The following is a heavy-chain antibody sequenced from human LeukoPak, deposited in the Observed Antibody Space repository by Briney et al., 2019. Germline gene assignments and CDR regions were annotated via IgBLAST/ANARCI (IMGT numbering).Heavy chain of an antibody. CDR1: GYTFTSNY. CDR2: ISPSGGST. V-gene: IGHV1-46*01. CDR3: ARSGISGLLWFGERGYYFDY. J-gene: IGHJ4*02. D-gene: IGHD3-10*01. Sequence: ASVKVSCKAFGYTFTSNYMHWVRQAPGQGPEWMGVISPSGGSTTYAQKFQGRVTLTRDMSTSTAYMELSSLRSEDTAVYYCARSGISGLLWFGERGYYFDYWGQGTLVTVSS.